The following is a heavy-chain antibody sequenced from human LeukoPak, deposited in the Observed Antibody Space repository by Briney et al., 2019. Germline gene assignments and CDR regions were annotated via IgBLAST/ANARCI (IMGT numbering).Heavy chain of an antibody. D-gene: IGHD1-7*01. CDR2: MNPNSGNT. CDR3: ARGRDITGTRWFDP. CDR1: AYTFTSYD. J-gene: IGHJ5*02. Sequence: ASVKVSCKASAYTFTSYDINWVRQATGQGLEWMGWMNPNSGNTGYVQKFQGRVTMTRNTSISTAYMELRSLRSEDTDVYYCARGRDITGTRWFDPWGQGTLVTVSS. V-gene: IGHV1-8*01.